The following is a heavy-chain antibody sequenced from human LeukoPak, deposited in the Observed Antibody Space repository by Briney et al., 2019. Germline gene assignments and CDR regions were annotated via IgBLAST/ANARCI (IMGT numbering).Heavy chain of an antibody. Sequence: PSETLSLTCAVYDGSLSGYYWTWIRQPPGKGPEWIGEIDHSGNTNYNPSLKSRVTISVDTSKNQFSLNLSSVTAADTAVYYCARVVAHFDYWGQGTLVTVSS. D-gene: IGHD2-15*01. J-gene: IGHJ4*02. V-gene: IGHV4-34*01. CDR3: ARVVAHFDY. CDR1: DGSLSGYY. CDR2: IDHSGNT.